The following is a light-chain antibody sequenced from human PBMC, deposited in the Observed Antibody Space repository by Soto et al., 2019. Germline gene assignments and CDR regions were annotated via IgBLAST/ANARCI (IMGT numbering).Light chain of an antibody. CDR2: SNN. J-gene: IGLJ2*01. V-gene: IGLV1-44*01. CDR3: AAWDDSLNGQVV. Sequence: QSVLTQPPSASGTPGQRVTISCSGSSSNIGSNTVNWYQQLPGTAPKLLIYSNNQRPSGVPDRFSGSKSGTSASLTISGLQSEDEADYYCAAWDDSLNGQVVFGARTKLTVL. CDR1: SSNIGSNT.